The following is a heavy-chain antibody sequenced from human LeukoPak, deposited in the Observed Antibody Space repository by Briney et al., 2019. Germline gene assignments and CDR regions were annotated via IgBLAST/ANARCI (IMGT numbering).Heavy chain of an antibody. CDR2: TYHSGST. V-gene: IGHV4-39*07. CDR1: GGSISSSSYY. J-gene: IGHJ4*02. D-gene: IGHD3-22*01. CDR3: AREKQQPSITMIVVAKGPFDY. Sequence: SETLSLTCTVSGGSISSSSYYWGWIRQPPGKGLEWIGSTYHSGSTYYNPSLKSRVTISVDTSKNQFSLKLSSVTAADTAVYYCAREKQQPSITMIVVAKGPFDYWGQGTLVTVSS.